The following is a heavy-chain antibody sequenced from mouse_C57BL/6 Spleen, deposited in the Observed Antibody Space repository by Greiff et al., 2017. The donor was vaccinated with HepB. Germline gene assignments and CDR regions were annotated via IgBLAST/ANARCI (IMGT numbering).Heavy chain of an antibody. CDR2: INPSNGGT. CDR3: ARGGVYDGYYVFAY. J-gene: IGHJ3*01. D-gene: IGHD2-3*01. CDR1: GYTFTSYW. V-gene: IGHV1-53*01. Sequence: QVQLQQSGTELVKPGASVKLSCKASGYTFTSYWMHWVKQRPGQGLEWIGNINPSNGGTNYNEKFKSKATLTVDKSSSTAYMQLSSLTSEDSAVYYCARGGVYDGYYVFAYWGQGTLVTVSA.